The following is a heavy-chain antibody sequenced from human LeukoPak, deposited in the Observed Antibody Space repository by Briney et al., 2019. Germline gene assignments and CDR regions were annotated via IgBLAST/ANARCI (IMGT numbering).Heavy chain of an antibody. D-gene: IGHD6-13*01. J-gene: IGHJ4*02. CDR3: TKNQILDDSGSWYAF. CDR1: GVTFSTNA. V-gene: IGHV3-23*01. CDR2: ISDGGGRT. Sequence: GGSLRLSCGASGVTFSTNAMSWVRQAPGKGLEWVSGISDGGGRTFYAESVKGRFTVSRDNSKNTLYLQMNSLRAEDTAIYYCTKNQILDDSGSWYAFWGQGTLVTVSS.